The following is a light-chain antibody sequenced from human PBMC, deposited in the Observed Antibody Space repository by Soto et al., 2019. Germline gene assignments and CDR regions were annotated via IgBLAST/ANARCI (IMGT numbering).Light chain of an antibody. Sequence: EIVLTQSPATLSLSPGQRSTLSCRASPSVANFVAWYQQKPGQAPRLLIYGAFNRATGIPARFSGSGSGTDFTLTISSLETEDSAVYYCQQRNIWPTVTFGHGTRLEIK. CDR3: QQRNIWPTVT. J-gene: IGKJ5*01. CDR2: GAF. V-gene: IGKV3-11*01. CDR1: PSVANF.